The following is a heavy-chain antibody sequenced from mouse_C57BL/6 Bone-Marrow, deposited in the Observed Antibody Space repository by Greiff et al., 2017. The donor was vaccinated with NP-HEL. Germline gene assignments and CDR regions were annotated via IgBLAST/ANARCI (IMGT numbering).Heavy chain of an antibody. V-gene: IGHV5-6*01. D-gene: IGHD3-2*02. Sequence: EVQVVESGGDLVKPGGSLKLSCAASGFTFSSYGMSWVRQTPDKRLEWVATISSGGSYTYYPDSVKGRFTISRDNAKNTLYLQMSSLKSEDTAMDYCARHAQATSLDYWGQGTTLTVSS. J-gene: IGHJ2*01. CDR1: GFTFSSYG. CDR3: ARHAQATSLDY. CDR2: ISSGGSYT.